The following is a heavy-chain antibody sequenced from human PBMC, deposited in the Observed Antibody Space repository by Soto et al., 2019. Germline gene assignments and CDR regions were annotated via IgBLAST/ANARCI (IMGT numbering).Heavy chain of an antibody. J-gene: IGHJ3*02. CDR3: ARPDIGADAFDI. V-gene: IGHV4-39*01. Sequence: QLQLQESGPGLVKPSETLSLTCTVSGGSISSSSYYWGWIRQPPGKGLEWIGSIYYSGSTYYNPSLKSRVTIAVDTSKNQFSLKLSSVTAADTAVYYCARPDIGADAFDIWGQGTMVTVSS. CDR2: IYYSGST. CDR1: GGSISSSSYY. D-gene: IGHD5-12*01.